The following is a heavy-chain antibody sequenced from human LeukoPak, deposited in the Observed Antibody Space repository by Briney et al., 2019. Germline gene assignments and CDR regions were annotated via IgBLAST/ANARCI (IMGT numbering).Heavy chain of an antibody. CDR2: IYYSGTT. J-gene: IGHJ5*02. Sequence: SETLSLTCTVSGGSVSSGSYYWSWIRQPPGKGLEWIGHIYYSGTTNYNPSLKSRVTISLDTSKNQVSLILTSVTAADTAVYYCARLAVATTSWFDPWGQGTLVTVSS. D-gene: IGHD2-15*01. CDR3: ARLAVATTSWFDP. CDR1: GGSVSSGSYY. V-gene: IGHV4-61*01.